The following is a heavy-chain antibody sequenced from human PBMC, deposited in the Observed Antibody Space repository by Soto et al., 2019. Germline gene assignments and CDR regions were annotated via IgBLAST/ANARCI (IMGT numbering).Heavy chain of an antibody. CDR2: ISAYNGNT. J-gene: IGHJ6*02. D-gene: IGHD6-13*01. CDR1: GYTFTGYY. V-gene: IGHV1-18*04. Sequence: ASVKVSCKASGYTFTGYYMHWVRQAPGQGLEWMGWISAYNGNTNYAQKLQGRVTMTTDTSTSTAYMELRSLRSDDTAVYYCARDIKSSSWYRDYYYGMDVWGQGTTVTVSS. CDR3: ARDIKSSSWYRDYYYGMDV.